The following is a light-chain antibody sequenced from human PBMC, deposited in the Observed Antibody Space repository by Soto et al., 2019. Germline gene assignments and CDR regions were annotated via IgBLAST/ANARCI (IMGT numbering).Light chain of an antibody. J-gene: IGKJ2*01. CDR2: GAS. CDR1: QSVSK. Sequence: EIVMTQSPATLSVSPGERATLSCRASQSVSKLAWYQQKPGQAPRLLIYGASTRATGIPARFSGSGSGKEFTLTISSLQSEDFAVYYCQQYNNWLYTFGPGTKLEIK. CDR3: QQYNNWLYT. V-gene: IGKV3-15*01.